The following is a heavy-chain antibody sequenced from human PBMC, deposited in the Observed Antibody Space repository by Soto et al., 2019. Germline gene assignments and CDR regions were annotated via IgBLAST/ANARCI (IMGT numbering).Heavy chain of an antibody. V-gene: IGHV4-59*01. CDR2: IYYSGGP. CDR1: GDSISGYY. D-gene: IGHD3-10*01. J-gene: IGHJ6*02. Sequence: SETLSLTCTVSGDSISGYYWPWIRQPPGKGLEWIGYIYYSGGPNYNPSLKSRVTISVDTSKNQCSLKLTTVTAADTAVYYCARGGGAIPSYYYGMDVWGQGTTVTVSS. CDR3: ARGGGAIPSYYYGMDV.